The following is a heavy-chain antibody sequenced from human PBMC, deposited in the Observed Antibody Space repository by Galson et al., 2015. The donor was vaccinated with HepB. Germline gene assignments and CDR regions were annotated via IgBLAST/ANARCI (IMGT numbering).Heavy chain of an antibody. V-gene: IGHV1-2*06. Sequence: SVKVSCKASRYTFSGYYMHWVRQAPGQGLEWMGRINPNSGDTNYAQKFQGRVTMTRDSSSTTAYMELTSLTSDDTAVYFCARDFSHFDTGGYHNVFDSWGQGTLVTVSS. J-gene: IGHJ5*01. CDR1: RYTFSGYY. D-gene: IGHD2-8*02. CDR3: ARDFSHFDTGGYHNVFDS. CDR2: INPNSGDT.